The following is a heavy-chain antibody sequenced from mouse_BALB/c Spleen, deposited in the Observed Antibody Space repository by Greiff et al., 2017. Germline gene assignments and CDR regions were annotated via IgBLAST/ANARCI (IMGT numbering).Heavy chain of an antibody. CDR2: ISSGGSYT. J-gene: IGHJ1*01. CDR3: AREDYWYFDV. CDR1: GFTFSSYG. Sequence: VQLKESGGDLVKPGGSLKLSCAASGFTFSSYGMSWVRQTPDKRLEWVATISSGGSYTYYPDSVKGRFTISRDNAKNTLYLQMSSLKSEDTAMYYCAREDYWYFDVWGAGTTVTVSS. V-gene: IGHV5-6*01.